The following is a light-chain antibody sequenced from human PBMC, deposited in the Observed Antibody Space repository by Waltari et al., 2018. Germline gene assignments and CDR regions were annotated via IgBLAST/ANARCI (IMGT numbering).Light chain of an antibody. CDR3: NSRDISGDRWV. CDR2: NKN. V-gene: IGLV3-19*01. J-gene: IGLJ3*02. Sequence: SSELTQDPAVSMALGQTVRITCQGDSLRTSYATWYQQKPGQAPILVIYNKNNRLSGIPDRFSASSSGNTAVLTLAGAQAEDEADYYCNSRDISGDRWVFGGWTKLTVL. CDR1: SLRTSY.